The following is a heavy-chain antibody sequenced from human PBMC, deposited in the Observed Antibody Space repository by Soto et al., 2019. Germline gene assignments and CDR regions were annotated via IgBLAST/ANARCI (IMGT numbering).Heavy chain of an antibody. CDR1: GFTVSDS. J-gene: IGHJ4*02. Sequence: GGALRLSCSVAGFTVSDSMSWVRQAPGKGLECVSFIHSDGSTHYTDSVRGRFTISRDNSKNTLYLQMDRLRVEDTAVYFCARDASGPFDYWGQGTLVTVSS. V-gene: IGHV3-53*01. CDR2: IHSDGST. CDR3: ARDASGPFDY. D-gene: IGHD6-19*01.